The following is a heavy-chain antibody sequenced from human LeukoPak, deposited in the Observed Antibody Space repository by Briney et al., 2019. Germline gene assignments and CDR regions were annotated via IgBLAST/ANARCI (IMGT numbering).Heavy chain of an antibody. V-gene: IGHV3-33*06. CDR1: GFIFSNFG. D-gene: IGHD6-19*01. CDR2: IWYDGSNK. Sequence: GGSLRLSCAASGFIFSNFGMHWVRQAPGKGLEWVAVIWYDGSNKYYADSVKGRFTISRGNSKNTLYLQMNSLRAEDTAVYYCAKSRKSGPGIAVAGSPDYWGQGTLVTVSS. CDR3: AKSRKSGPGIAVAGSPDY. J-gene: IGHJ4*02.